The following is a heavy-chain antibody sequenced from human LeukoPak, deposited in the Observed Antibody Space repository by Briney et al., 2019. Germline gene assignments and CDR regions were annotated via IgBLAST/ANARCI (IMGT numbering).Heavy chain of an antibody. J-gene: IGHJ6*03. CDR1: GGTFSSDA. CDR3: ARALSVDTAMVNRIYYYYYYMDV. V-gene: IGHV1-69*05. Sequence: SVKLSCKASGGTFSSDAISWVRQPPAQGLEWMGGIIPIFGTANYAQTFQGRVTITTDETTSTAYTELSSLRSEDTAVYYCARALSVDTAMVNRIYYYYYYMDVWGKGTTVTVSS. CDR2: IIPIFGTA. D-gene: IGHD5-18*01.